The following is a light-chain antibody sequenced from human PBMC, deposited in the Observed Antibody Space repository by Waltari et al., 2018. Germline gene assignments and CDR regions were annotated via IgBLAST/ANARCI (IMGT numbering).Light chain of an antibody. CDR2: EVT. Sequence: QSALTQPPSASGSPGQPVTISCTGTSSDVGAYDYVSWDQQPPDKAPKLMIYEVTRRPSGVPDRFSGSKSGNTAALTVAGLQAEDEADYYCCAYAGSYMVFGAGTKVTVL. CDR1: SSDVGAYDY. J-gene: IGLJ3*02. CDR3: CAYAGSYMV. V-gene: IGLV2-8*01.